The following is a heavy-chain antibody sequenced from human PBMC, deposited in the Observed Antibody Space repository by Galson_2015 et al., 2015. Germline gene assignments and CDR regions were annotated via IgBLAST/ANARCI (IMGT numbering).Heavy chain of an antibody. V-gene: IGHV3-48*03. J-gene: IGHJ4*02. CDR1: GFTFSDYE. Sequence: SLRLSCAASGFTFSDYEMNWVRQAPGKGLEWVSYISSSGSRKYYADSVKGRFTISRDNAKNSLHLQMNSLRAEDTAVYYCVRDPRLHSSLIFDFWGQGTLVTVSS. CDR2: ISSSGSRK. D-gene: IGHD3-22*01. CDR3: VRDPRLHSSLIFDF.